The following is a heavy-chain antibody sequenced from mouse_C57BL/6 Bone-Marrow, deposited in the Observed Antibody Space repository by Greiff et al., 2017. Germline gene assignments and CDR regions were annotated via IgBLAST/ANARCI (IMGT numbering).Heavy chain of an antibody. CDR1: GYTFTSYW. V-gene: IGHV1-69*01. CDR3: ARFDGNYWYFDV. J-gene: IGHJ1*03. D-gene: IGHD2-1*01. CDR2: IDPSDSYT. Sequence: VQLQQPGAELVMPGASVKLSCKASGYTFTSYWMHWVKQRPGQGLEWIGEIDPSDSYTNYNQKFKGKSTLTVDKSSSTAYMQLSSLTSEDSAVYYCARFDGNYWYFDVWGTRTTVTVSS.